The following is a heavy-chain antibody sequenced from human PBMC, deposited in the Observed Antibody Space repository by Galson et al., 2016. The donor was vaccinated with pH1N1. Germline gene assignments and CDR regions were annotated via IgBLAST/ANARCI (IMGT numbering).Heavy chain of an antibody. Sequence: SLRLSCAASGFTFSDYSMNWVRQAPGKGLEWLSSFGAGHDIYYADSVKGRFTISRDNARNSLYLQMNSLRAEDTAVDYCVRDNWGLDYGGQGTLVTVSS. CDR3: VRDNWGLDY. J-gene: IGHJ4*02. CDR1: GFTFSDYS. V-gene: IGHV3-69-1*01. D-gene: IGHD7-27*01. CDR2: FGAGHDI.